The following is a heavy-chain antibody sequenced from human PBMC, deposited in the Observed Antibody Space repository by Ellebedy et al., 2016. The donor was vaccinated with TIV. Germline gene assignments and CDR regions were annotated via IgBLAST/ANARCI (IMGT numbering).Heavy chain of an antibody. V-gene: IGHV1-46*01. Sequence: ASVKVSCTASGYTFSSYFMHWVRQAPGQGLEWMGIINPSGGSTSYAQKFQGRVTLTRDTSTSTVYMELSSLRSEDTAVYYCARDLFGGVTADYWGQGTLVTVSS. CDR1: GYTFSSYF. CDR3: ARDLFGGVTADY. CDR2: INPSGGST. D-gene: IGHD3-16*01. J-gene: IGHJ4*02.